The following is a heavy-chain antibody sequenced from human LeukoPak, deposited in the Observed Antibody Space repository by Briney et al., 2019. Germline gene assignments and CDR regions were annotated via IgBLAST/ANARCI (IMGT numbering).Heavy chain of an antibody. V-gene: IGHV3-64*01. Sequence: PGGSLRLSCVASGLSFSDYAMHWVRQAPGKGLEYGSAISSNGGSTYYANSVKGRFTISRDNSKNTVYLQMGSLRAEDMALYYCARETVITGIYMDVWGKGTTVTVSS. CDR3: ARETVITGIYMDV. CDR1: GLSFSDYA. J-gene: IGHJ6*03. D-gene: IGHD3-10*01. CDR2: ISSNGGST.